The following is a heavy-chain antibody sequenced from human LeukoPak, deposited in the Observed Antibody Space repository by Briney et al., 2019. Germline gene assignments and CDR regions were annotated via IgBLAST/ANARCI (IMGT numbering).Heavy chain of an antibody. D-gene: IGHD2-15*01. CDR3: ARHGRLLGYCSGGSCPPDY. CDR2: ISYSGST. CDR1: GGSISSSSNF. J-gene: IGHJ4*02. Sequence: SGTLSLTCTVSGGSISSSSNFWGWIRQPPGKGLEWIGSISYSGSTYYNPSLKSRVTISVDTSKNQFSLKLSSVTAADTAVYYCARHGRLLGYCSGGSCPPDYWGQGTLVTVSS. V-gene: IGHV4-39*01.